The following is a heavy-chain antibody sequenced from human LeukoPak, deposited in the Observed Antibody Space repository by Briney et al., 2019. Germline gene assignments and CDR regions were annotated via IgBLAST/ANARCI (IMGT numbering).Heavy chain of an antibody. Sequence: PGGSLRLSCAASGFTFSSYSMNWVRQAPGKGLEWVSSISSSSSYIYYADSVKGRFTISRDNAKNSLYLQMNSLRAEDTAVYYCAREVLLWFGELSPYFDYWGQGTLVTVSS. CDR3: AREVLLWFGELSPYFDY. D-gene: IGHD3-10*01. V-gene: IGHV3-21*01. J-gene: IGHJ4*02. CDR1: GFTFSSYS. CDR2: ISSSSSYI.